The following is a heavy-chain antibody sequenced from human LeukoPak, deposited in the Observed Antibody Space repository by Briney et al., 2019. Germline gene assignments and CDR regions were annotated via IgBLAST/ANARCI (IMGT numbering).Heavy chain of an antibody. D-gene: IGHD6-13*01. V-gene: IGHV7-4-1*02. CDR1: GYTFTSYA. CDR2: INTNTGNP. J-gene: IGHJ3*02. CDR3: ARQSSSWYYSRGSLGDAFDI. Sequence: ASVKVSCKASGYTFTSYAMNWVRQAPGQGLEWMGWINTNTGNPTYAQGFTGRFVFSLDTSVSTAYLQISSLKAEDTAVYYCARQSSSWYYSRGSLGDAFDIWGQGTMVTVSS.